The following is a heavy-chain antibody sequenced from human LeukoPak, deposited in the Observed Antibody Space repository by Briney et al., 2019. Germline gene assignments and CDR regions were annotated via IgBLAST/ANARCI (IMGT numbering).Heavy chain of an antibody. CDR1: GFTFSNYA. J-gene: IGHJ4*02. Sequence: GGSLRLSCTASGFTFSNYAMHWVRQAPGKELEYVAAISSNGGSTYYANSVKGRVTISRDNSKNTLHLQMGSLRAEDMAVYYCARLYCSSTSCLLDYWGQGTLVTVSS. V-gene: IGHV3-64*01. CDR2: ISSNGGST. D-gene: IGHD2-2*01. CDR3: ARLYCSSTSCLLDY.